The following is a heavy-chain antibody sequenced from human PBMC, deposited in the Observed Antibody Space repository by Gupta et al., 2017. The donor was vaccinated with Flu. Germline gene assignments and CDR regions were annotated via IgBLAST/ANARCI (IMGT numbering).Heavy chain of an antibody. CDR3: ARNFYTGPYYYGLDV. V-gene: IGHV4-31*03. J-gene: IGHJ6*02. D-gene: IGHD2/OR15-2a*01. CDR2: IYHSGST. Sequence: QVQLQESGPGLVKPSQTLSLTCTVSGGSITSGGYYWTWIRQHPGKGLEWIGYIYHSGSTFYNPSLESRLTISLDTSKSQFSLNLSSVTAADTAVYYCARNFYTGPYYYGLDVWGQGTTVTVSS. CDR1: GGSITSGGYY.